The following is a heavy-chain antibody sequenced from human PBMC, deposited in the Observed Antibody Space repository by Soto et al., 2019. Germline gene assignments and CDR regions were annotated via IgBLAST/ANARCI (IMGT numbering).Heavy chain of an antibody. D-gene: IGHD6-19*01. CDR2: ISGSGGST. CDR1: GFTFGNYA. CDR3: AKDGARSSVNWFDP. J-gene: IGHJ5*02. V-gene: IGHV3-23*01. Sequence: GGSLRLSCAASGFTFGNYAMNWVRQAPGKGLEWVSGISGSGGSTYYTDSVKGRFTISRDNSKNTLYLQMNSLRAEDTAIYYCAKDGARSSVNWFDPWGQGTLVTVSS.